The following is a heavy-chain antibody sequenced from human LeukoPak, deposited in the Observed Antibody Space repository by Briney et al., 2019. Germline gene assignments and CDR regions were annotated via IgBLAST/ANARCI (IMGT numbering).Heavy chain of an antibody. CDR2: IYYSGST. CDR1: GGSISSYY. V-gene: IGHV4-59*08. CDR3: ARVGSIVGATRRYYFDY. D-gene: IGHD1-26*01. Sequence: PSETLSLTCTVSGGSISSYYWSWIRQPPGKGLEWIGYIYYSGSTNYNPSLKSRVTISVDTSKNQFSLKLSSVTAADTAVYYCARVGSIVGATRRYYFDYWGQGTLVTVSS. J-gene: IGHJ4*02.